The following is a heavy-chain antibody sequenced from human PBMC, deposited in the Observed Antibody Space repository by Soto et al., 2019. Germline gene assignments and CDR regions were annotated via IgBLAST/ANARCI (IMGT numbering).Heavy chain of an antibody. CDR1: GFTFSSYA. CDR2: ISGSGGST. J-gene: IGHJ4*02. V-gene: IGHV3-23*01. Sequence: GGSLRLSCAASGFTFSSYAMSWVRQAPGKGLEWVSAISGSGGSTYYADSVKGRFTISRDNSKNTLYLQMNSLRAEDTAVYYFAKEMYYYDSSGHHYFDYWGQGTLVTVSS. D-gene: IGHD3-22*01. CDR3: AKEMYYYDSSGHHYFDY.